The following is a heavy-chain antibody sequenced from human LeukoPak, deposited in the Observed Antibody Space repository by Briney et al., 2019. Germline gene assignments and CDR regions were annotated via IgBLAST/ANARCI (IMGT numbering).Heavy chain of an antibody. CDR2: INPDGSTT. CDR3: ARHGGTTGYGLDL. J-gene: IGHJ6*02. CDR1: EFTFSTSW. D-gene: IGHD1-1*01. Sequence: GGSLRLSCAASEFTFSTSWMCWVRQAAGKGLEWVANINPDGSTTHYMHSAKGRFTISRDNAKNSLYLHMNSLRVEDTALYYCARHGGTTGYGLDLWGQGTTVTVSS. V-gene: IGHV3-7*01.